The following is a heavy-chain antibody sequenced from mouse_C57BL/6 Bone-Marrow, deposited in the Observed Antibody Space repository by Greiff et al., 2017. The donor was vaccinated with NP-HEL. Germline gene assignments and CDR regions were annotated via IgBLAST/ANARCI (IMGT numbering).Heavy chain of an antibody. CDR3: ARWGTTVVAPDY. CDR1: GYAFSSSW. V-gene: IGHV1-82*01. J-gene: IGHJ2*01. Sequence: QVQLQQSGTELVKPGASVKISCKASGYAFSSSWMNWVKQRPGKGLEWIGRIYPGDGDTNYNGKFKGKATLTADKYSSTAYMQLSSLTSEDSAVYFCARWGTTVVAPDYWGQGTTLTVSS. CDR2: IYPGDGDT. D-gene: IGHD1-1*01.